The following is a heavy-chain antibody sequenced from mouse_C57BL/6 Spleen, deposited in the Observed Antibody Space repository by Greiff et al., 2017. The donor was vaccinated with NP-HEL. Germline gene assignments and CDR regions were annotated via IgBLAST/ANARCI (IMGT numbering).Heavy chain of an antibody. CDR1: GYTFTSYW. CDR3: ARGGLLNYYAMDY. V-gene: IGHV1-59*01. J-gene: IGHJ4*01. CDR2: IDPSDSYT. D-gene: IGHD1-1*01. Sequence: QVQLQQPGAELVRPGTSVKLSCKASGYTFTSYWMHWVKQRPGQGLEWIGVIDPSDSYTNYNQKFKGKATLTVDTSSSTAYMQLSSLTSEDSAVYYCARGGLLNYYAMDYWGQGTSVTVSS.